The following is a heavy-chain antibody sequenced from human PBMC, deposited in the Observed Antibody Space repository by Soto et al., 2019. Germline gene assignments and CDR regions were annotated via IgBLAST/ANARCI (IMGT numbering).Heavy chain of an antibody. CDR1: GGTFSSYA. CDR3: ARAPIDILVVGALDYYYYYGMDV. Sequence: SVKVSCKASGGTFSSYAISWVRQAPGQGLEWMGGFIPIFGTANYAQKFQGRVTITADESTSTAYMELSSLRSEDTAVYYCARAPIDILVVGALDYYYYYGMDVWGQGTTVTVSS. J-gene: IGHJ6*02. CDR2: FIPIFGTA. V-gene: IGHV1-69*13. D-gene: IGHD2-15*01.